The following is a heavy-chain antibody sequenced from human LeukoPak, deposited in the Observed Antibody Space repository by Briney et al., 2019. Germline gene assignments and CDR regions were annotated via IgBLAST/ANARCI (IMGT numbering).Heavy chain of an antibody. CDR3: ARDFGVGPYYFDY. J-gene: IGHJ4*02. D-gene: IGHD3-16*01. CDR1: GFTFSGSG. CDR2: IWYDGSKK. Sequence: GRSLRLSCAVSGFTFSGSGMHWVRQAPGKGLEWVAVIWYDGSKKYYADSVKGRFTISRDDSKITLYLQMNTLRADDTAVYYCARDFGVGPYYFDYWGQGTLVTVSS. V-gene: IGHV3-33*01.